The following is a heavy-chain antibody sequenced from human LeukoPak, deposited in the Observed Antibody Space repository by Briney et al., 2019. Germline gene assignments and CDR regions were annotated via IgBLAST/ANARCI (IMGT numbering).Heavy chain of an antibody. CDR1: GGSIRSSYYY. CDR2: IYYSGST. V-gene: IGHV4-30-4*08. CDR3: AREGDSSGRDY. D-gene: IGHD3-22*01. J-gene: IGHJ4*02. Sequence: SETLSLTCTVSGGSIRSSYYYWGWIRQPPGKGLEWIGYIYYSGSTYYNPSLKSRVTISVDTSKNQFSLKLSSVTAADTAVYYCAREGDSSGRDYWGQGTLVTVSS.